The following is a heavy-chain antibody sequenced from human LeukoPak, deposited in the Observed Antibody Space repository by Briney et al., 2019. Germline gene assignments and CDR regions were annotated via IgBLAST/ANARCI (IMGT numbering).Heavy chain of an antibody. D-gene: IGHD1-7*01. Sequence: SETLSLTCTVSGYSISSGYYWGWIRQPPGKGLEWIGSIHHSGSSYYNSSLKSRVTMSVDTSKNQFSLKLSSVTAADTALYYCARDHVTWNYNLGYYSYMDVWGKGTTVTVSS. V-gene: IGHV4-38-2*02. J-gene: IGHJ6*03. CDR2: IHHSGSS. CDR3: ARDHVTWNYNLGYYSYMDV. CDR1: GYSISSGYY.